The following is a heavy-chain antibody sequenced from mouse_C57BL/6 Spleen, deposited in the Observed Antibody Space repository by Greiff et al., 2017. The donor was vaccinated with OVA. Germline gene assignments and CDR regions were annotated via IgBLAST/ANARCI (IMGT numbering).Heavy chain of an antibody. CDR1: GYSFTDYN. Sequence: VQLKESGPELVKPGASVKISCKASGYSFTDYNMNWVKQSNGKSLEWIGVINPNYGTTSYNQKFKGKATLTVDQSSSTAYMQLNSLTSEDSAVYYCARKGDSSGDWFAYWGQGTLVTVSA. CDR3: ARKGDSSGDWFAY. CDR2: INPNYGTT. D-gene: IGHD3-2*02. V-gene: IGHV1-39*01. J-gene: IGHJ3*01.